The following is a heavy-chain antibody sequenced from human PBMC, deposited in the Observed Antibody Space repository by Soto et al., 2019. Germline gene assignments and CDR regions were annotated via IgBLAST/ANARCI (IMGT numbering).Heavy chain of an antibody. D-gene: IGHD3-10*01. CDR3: ARDPFPGGMDV. J-gene: IGHJ6*02. CDR1: GYTFTGSA. Sequence: QVQLVQSGSEVKQPGASVKVSCKASGYTFTGSAMHWVRQAPGQRPEWLGWINVGNGNTRYSQKLEGRVSITRDTSASTADMELNSLRSEDTAAYYCARDPFPGGMDVWGQGTTVTVSS. V-gene: IGHV1-3*01. CDR2: INVGNGNT.